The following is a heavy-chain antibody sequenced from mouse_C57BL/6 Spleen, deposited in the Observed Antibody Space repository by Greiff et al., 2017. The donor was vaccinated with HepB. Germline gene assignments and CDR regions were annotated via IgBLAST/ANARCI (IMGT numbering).Heavy chain of an antibody. Sequence: EVQLQQSGPELVKPGASVKISCKASGYSFTGYYMNWVKQSPEKSLEWIGEINPSTGGTTYNQKFKAKATLTVDKSSSTAYMQLKSLTSEDSAVYYCARQLQGYYFDYGGQGTTLTVSS. CDR3: ARQLQGYYFDY. CDR2: INPSTGGT. CDR1: GYSFTGYY. D-gene: IGHD3-1*01. V-gene: IGHV1-42*01. J-gene: IGHJ2*01.